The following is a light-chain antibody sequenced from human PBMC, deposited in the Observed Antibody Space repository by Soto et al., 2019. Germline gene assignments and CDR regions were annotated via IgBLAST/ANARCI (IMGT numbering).Light chain of an antibody. CDR1: SSDFGGYNY. CDR2: EVT. CDR3: SSYAGSLYV. Sequence: QSALNQPPSASGSPGQSVTISCTGTSSDFGGYNYVSWYQQHPGKAPKLMIYEVTKRPSGVPDRFSVSKSGNTASLTVSGLQAEDEADYYCSSYAGSLYVFGTGTKHTVL. J-gene: IGLJ1*01. V-gene: IGLV2-8*01.